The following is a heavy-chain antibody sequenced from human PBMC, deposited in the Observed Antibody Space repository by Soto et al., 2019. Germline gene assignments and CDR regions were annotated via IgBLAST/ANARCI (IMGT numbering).Heavy chain of an antibody. Sequence: VSLTCAVYVGSFSGYYWSWIRQPPGKGLEWIGEINHSGSTNYNPSLKSRVTISVDTSKNQFSLKLSSVTAADTAVYYCASISDFWSGYSDYWGQGTLVTVSS. V-gene: IGHV4-34*01. J-gene: IGHJ4*02. D-gene: IGHD3-3*01. CDR3: ASISDFWSGYSDY. CDR2: INHSGST. CDR1: VGSFSGYY.